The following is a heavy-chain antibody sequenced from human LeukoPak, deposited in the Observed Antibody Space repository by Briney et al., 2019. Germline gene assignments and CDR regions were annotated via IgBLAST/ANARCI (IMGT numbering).Heavy chain of an antibody. CDR3: ARRTGDSDAFDI. CDR1: GGSISSYY. CDR2: IYYSGST. V-gene: IGHV4-59*05. D-gene: IGHD7-27*01. J-gene: IGHJ3*02. Sequence: SETLSLTCTVSGGSISSYYWSWIRQPPGKGLEWIGSIYYSGSTYYNPSLKSRVTISVDTSKNQFSLKLSSVTAADTAVYYCARRTGDSDAFDIWGQGTMVTVSS.